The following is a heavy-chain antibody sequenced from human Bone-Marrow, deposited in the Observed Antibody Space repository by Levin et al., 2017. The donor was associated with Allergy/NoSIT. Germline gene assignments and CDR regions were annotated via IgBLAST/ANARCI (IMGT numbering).Heavy chain of an antibody. CDR3: ARLFGSGSSVGGGRIDY. J-gene: IGHJ4*02. Sequence: SQTLSLTCSVSGASVSSAGYYWNWIRQQPGKGLEWIGFINHSGSLYYNPSLRGRLSISMDASNNQISLKMTSVTAADTAMYYCARLFGSGSSVGGGRIDYWGQGTLATVSS. D-gene: IGHD3-10*01. CDR2: INHSGSL. CDR1: GASVSSAGYY. V-gene: IGHV4-31*03.